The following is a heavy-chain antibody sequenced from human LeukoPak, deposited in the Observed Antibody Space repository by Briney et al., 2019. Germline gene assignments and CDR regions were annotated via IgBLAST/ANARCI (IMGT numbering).Heavy chain of an antibody. D-gene: IGHD2-2*01. J-gene: IGHJ4*02. CDR2: IYYSGST. Sequence: SETLSLTCTVSGGSISSYYWSWIRQPPGKGLEWIGYIYYSGSTNYNPSLKSRVTISVDTSKNQFSLKLSSVTAADTAVYYCARADRVVPAAIYFDYWGQGTLVTVSS. V-gene: IGHV4-59*12. CDR1: GGSISSYY. CDR3: ARADRVVPAAIYFDY.